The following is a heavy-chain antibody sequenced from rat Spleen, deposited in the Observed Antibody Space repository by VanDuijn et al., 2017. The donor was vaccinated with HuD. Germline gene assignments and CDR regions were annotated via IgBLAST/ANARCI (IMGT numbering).Heavy chain of an antibody. CDR1: GFSLTSYN. CDR2: IWNTGGT. CDR3: ARDITMD. J-gene: IGHJ2*01. D-gene: IGHD1-12*01. V-gene: IGHV2-41*01. Sequence: QVQLKESGPGLVQPSQTLSLTCTVAGFSLTSYNVHWVRQPPGKGLEWMGVIWNTGGTRYNSALKSRLSISKDTSKSQVFLKMNSLQTEDTATYYCARDITMDWGQGVMVTVSS.